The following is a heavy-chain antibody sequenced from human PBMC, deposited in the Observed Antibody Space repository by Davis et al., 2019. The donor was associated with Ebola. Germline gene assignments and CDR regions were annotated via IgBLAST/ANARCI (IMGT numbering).Heavy chain of an antibody. D-gene: IGHD3-16*02. J-gene: IGHJ6*02. V-gene: IGHV4-30-2*01. CDR1: GGSISSGGYS. CDR3: ARGLRLSYYYYYYGMDV. CDR2: IYYSGST. Sequence: SETLSLTCAVPGGSISSGGYSWSWIRQPPGKGLEWLGNIYYSGSTNYNPPLKSRVTISVDKSKNQFSLKLSSVAAADTAVYYCARGLRLSYYYYYYGMDVWGQGTTVTVSS.